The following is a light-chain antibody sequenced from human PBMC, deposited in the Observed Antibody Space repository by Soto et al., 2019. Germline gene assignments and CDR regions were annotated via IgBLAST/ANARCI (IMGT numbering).Light chain of an antibody. Sequence: QSALTQRPSASGSPGQSVTISCTGTSSDVGGYNYVSWYQQHPGKAPKLMIYEVSKRPSGVPDRFSGSKSGNTASLTVSGLQAEDEADYYCSSYAGSKNFVFGTGNKVTVL. J-gene: IGLJ1*01. CDR1: SSDVGGYNY. V-gene: IGLV2-8*01. CDR3: SSYAGSKNFV. CDR2: EVS.